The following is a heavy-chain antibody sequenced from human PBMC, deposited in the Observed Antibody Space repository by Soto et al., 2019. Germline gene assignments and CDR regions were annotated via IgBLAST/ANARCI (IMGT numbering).Heavy chain of an antibody. J-gene: IGHJ5*02. D-gene: IGHD1-26*01. CDR2: INTNSGDT. CDR1: GYTFTGYH. Sequence: EASVKVSCKASGYTFTGYHMHWVRQAPGQGLEWMGWINTNSGDTNYAQKFQGWVTMTRDTSINTAYMELSRLRPDDTAVYYCARWVGASNWFDPWGQGTLVTVSS. V-gene: IGHV1-2*04. CDR3: ARWVGASNWFDP.